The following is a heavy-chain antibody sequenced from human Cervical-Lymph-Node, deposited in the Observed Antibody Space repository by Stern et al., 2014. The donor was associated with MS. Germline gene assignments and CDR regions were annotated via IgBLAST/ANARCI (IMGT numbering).Heavy chain of an antibody. J-gene: IGHJ4*02. CDR1: GFSVSHYG. V-gene: IGHV3-33*01. CDR3: AREGRNSSFFFDS. D-gene: IGHD3-10*01. Sequence: VHLVASGGGVVQPGKSLRLSCAVSGFSVSHYGMHWVRQAPGKGLEGEAVIWYDGSKKYYADSVKGRFTISKDNSKNTVYLQMDSLRVEDTAIYYCAREGRNSSFFFDSWGQGTLATVSS. CDR2: IWYDGSKK.